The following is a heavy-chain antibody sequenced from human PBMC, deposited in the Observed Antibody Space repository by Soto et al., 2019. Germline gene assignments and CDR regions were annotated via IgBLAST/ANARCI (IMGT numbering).Heavy chain of an antibody. CDR3: ARKGPPRDAFDI. CDR1: GFTFSSYA. CDR2: VLGGGGST. Sequence: EVQLLESGGGVVQPGGSLRLSSAASGFTFSSYAMSWVRQTPGQGLEWVSGVLGGGGSTFYADSVKGRFTISRDNSKNTLYVQMNSLRAEDTAIYYCARKGPPRDAFDIWGQGTMVTVSS. V-gene: IGHV3-23*01. J-gene: IGHJ3*02.